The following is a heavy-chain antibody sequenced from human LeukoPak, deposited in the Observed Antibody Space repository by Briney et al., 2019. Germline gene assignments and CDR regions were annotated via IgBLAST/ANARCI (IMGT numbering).Heavy chain of an antibody. Sequence: ASVKVSCKASGYTFTGYYMHWVRPAPGQGLEWMGWINPNSGGTNYAQKFQGWVTMTRDTSISTAYMELSRLRSDDTAVYYCARDGDLYGSGSYNWFDPWGQGTLVTVSS. CDR1: GYTFTGYY. V-gene: IGHV1-2*04. CDR2: INPNSGGT. CDR3: ARDGDLYGSGSYNWFDP. D-gene: IGHD3-10*01. J-gene: IGHJ5*02.